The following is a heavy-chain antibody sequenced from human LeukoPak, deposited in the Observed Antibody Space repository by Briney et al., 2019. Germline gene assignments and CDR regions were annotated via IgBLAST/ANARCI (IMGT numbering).Heavy chain of an antibody. CDR1: GVTVSSNY. CDR3: ARVMRGSGSYSY. CDR2: IYSGGSK. Sequence: GGSLRLSCAAAGVTVSSNYMSWGRQAAGGWLEWELVIYSGGSKYYADPVKGRFTISRDNSKNTLYLQMNSLRGEDTAVYYCARVMRGSGSYSYWGQGTLVTVSS. J-gene: IGHJ4*02. D-gene: IGHD3-10*01. V-gene: IGHV3-53*01.